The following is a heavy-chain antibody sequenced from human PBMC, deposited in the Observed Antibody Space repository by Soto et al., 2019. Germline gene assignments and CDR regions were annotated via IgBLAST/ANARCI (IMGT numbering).Heavy chain of an antibody. CDR3: AKTGGYSYGPLGY. V-gene: IGHV3-23*01. CDR2: ISGSGGST. D-gene: IGHD5-18*01. J-gene: IGHJ4*02. CDR1: GFPFSSYV. Sequence: PGGSLRLSCAASGFPFSSYVMSWVRQAPGKGLEWVSAISGSGGSTYYADSVKGRFTISRDNSKNTLYLQMNSLRAEDTAVYYCAKTGGYSYGPLGYWGQGTLVTVSS.